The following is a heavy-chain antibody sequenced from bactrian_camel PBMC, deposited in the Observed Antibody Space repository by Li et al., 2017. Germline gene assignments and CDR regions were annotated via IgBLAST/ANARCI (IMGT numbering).Heavy chain of an antibody. Sequence: HVQLVESGGGLVQPGGSLRLSCAASGFTFSNYYSSWVRQSPGKGLEWVSTIRDGSNTYCADSVKGRFTISRDNAKNTVHLQMKNLKPEDTGRYFCAGLYPYRCADLSPSDFTHWGQGTQVTVS. J-gene: IGHJ4*01. CDR2: IRDGSNT. CDR3: AGLYPYRCADLSPSDFTH. V-gene: IGHV3-2*01. CDR1: GFTFSNYY. D-gene: IGHD3*01.